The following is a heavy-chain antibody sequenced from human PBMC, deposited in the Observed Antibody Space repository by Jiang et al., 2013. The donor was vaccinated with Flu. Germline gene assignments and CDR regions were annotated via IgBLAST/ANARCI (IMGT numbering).Heavy chain of an antibody. CDR3: ARDRQAARSYYYGMDV. CDR2: IYYSGST. D-gene: IGHD6-6*01. Sequence: GSGLVKPSETLSLTCTVSGGSISSYYWSWIRQPPGKGLEWIGYIYYSGSTNYNPSLKSRVTISVDTSKNQFSLKLSSVTAADTAVYYCARDRQAARSYYYGMDVWGQGTTVTVSS. CDR1: GGSISSYY. V-gene: IGHV4-59*01. J-gene: IGHJ6*02.